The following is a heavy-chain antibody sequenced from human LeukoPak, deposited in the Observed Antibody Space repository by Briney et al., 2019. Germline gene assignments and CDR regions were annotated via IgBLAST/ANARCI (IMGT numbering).Heavy chain of an antibody. J-gene: IGHJ4*02. D-gene: IGHD3-10*01. CDR2: ISSSSSYI. CDR3: ARDLPLGYYGSGTNDY. V-gene: IGHV3-21*01. Sequence: GGSLRLSCRASGFNFNIYSMNWVRQAPGKGLEWVSSISSSSSYIYHADSVKGRFTISRDNAKNSLYLQMNSLRAEDTAVYYCARDLPLGYYGSGTNDYWGQGTLVTVSS. CDR1: GFNFNIYS.